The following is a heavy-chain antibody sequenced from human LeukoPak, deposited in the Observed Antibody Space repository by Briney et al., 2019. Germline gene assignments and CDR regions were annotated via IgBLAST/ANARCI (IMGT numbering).Heavy chain of an antibody. Sequence: GGSLRLSCAASGFTFSSHSMNWVRQAPGKGLEWVSSISSSSSYIYYADSAKGRFTISRDNAKNSLYLQMNSLRAEDTAVYYCAKGISWNDRDAFDIWGQGTMVTVSS. D-gene: IGHD1-1*01. J-gene: IGHJ3*02. CDR1: GFTFSSHS. CDR2: ISSSSSYI. CDR3: AKGISWNDRDAFDI. V-gene: IGHV3-21*04.